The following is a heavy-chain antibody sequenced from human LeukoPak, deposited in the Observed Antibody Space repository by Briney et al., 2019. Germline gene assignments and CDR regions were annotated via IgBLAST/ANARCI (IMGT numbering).Heavy chain of an antibody. V-gene: IGHV4-30-4*08. CDR2: IYYSGST. D-gene: IGHD2-2*01. CDR3: ATVAVPDEYFQH. J-gene: IGHJ1*01. Sequence: SETLSLTCTVSGGSLSSGDYYWSWIRQPPGKGLEWVGYIYYSGSTYYKSSLKSRVTISVDTSKNQFSLKLSSVTAADTAVYYCATVAVPDEYFQHWGQGTLVTVSS. CDR1: GGSLSSGDYY.